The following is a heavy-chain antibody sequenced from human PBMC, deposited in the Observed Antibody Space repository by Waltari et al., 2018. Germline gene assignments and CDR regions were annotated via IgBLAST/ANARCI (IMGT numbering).Heavy chain of an antibody. V-gene: IGHV3-74*03. CDR2: EESDEGRT. D-gene: IGHD7-27*01. CDR3: VRDEPGDGLDY. J-gene: IGHJ4*02. Sequence: EVQLVESGGALVQPGGSLRLSCATSGFTFSTYWRHWVRQAPGKGLMWVGNEESDEGRTTYAESVKGRFTISRDNAKNTVYLQVNSLRDEDTAVYYCVRDEPGDGLDYWGQGTLVTVSS. CDR1: GFTFSTYW.